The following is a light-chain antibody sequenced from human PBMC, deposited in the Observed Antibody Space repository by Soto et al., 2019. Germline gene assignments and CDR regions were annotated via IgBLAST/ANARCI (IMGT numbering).Light chain of an antibody. Sequence: EIVLTQSPGTLSLSPGERATLSCRASQSVSSYLAWYQQKPGQAPRLLIYDATSRATGIPDRIYGSGSGTDFTLTISRLEPEDFAVYYCQQYGSSPWTFGQGTKVDIK. J-gene: IGKJ1*01. V-gene: IGKV3-20*01. CDR3: QQYGSSPWT. CDR2: DAT. CDR1: QSVSSY.